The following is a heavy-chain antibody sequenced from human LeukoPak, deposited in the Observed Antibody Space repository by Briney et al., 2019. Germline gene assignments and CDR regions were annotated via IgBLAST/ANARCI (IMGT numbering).Heavy chain of an antibody. CDR1: GFTFSSYW. Sequence: PGGSLRLSCAASGFTFSSYWMTWVRQAPGKGLEWVANIKQDGSEKYYVDSVRGRFTISRDNTKNSLYLQMNSLRAEDTAVYYCARDSGIAVAALSHFDYWGQGTLVTVSS. D-gene: IGHD6-19*01. J-gene: IGHJ4*02. V-gene: IGHV3-7*01. CDR3: ARDSGIAVAALSHFDY. CDR2: IKQDGSEK.